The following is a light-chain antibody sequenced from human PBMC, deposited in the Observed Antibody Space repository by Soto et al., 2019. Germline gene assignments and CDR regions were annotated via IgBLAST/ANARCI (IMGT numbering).Light chain of an antibody. CDR2: EGS. Sequence: QSALTQPASVSGSPGQSITISCTGTSSDVGSYNLVSWYQQHPGKAPKLMIYEGSKRPSGVSNRFSGSKSGNTASLAITGLQAEDEADYYCHSYDVSLSGPVFGGGTKLTVL. V-gene: IGLV2-14*02. J-gene: IGLJ2*01. CDR3: HSYDVSLSGPV. CDR1: SSDVGSYNL.